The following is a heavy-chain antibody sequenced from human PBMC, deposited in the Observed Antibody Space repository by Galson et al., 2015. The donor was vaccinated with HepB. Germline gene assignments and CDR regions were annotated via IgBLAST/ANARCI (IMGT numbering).Heavy chain of an antibody. Sequence: SLRLSCAVSAFTFSNAWMSWVRQAPGKGLEWVGRIKSKTDGGTTDYAAPVKGRFTISRDDSRNTLYLQMNSLNTEDTAVYYCTTETSYDILTGYYLRTPYWGQGTLVTVSS. J-gene: IGHJ4*02. V-gene: IGHV3-15*01. D-gene: IGHD3-9*01. CDR3: TTETSYDILTGYYLRTPY. CDR1: AFTFSNAW. CDR2: IKSKTDGGTT.